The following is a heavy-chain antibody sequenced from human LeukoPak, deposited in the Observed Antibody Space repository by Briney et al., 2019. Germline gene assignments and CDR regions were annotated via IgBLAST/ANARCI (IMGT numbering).Heavy chain of an antibody. CDR3: ARGGYNGHDPYYLDS. Sequence: GGSLRLSCSASGFTVITTYMSWVRQAPGKGLEYVSVIYTGGNTYYADSVKGRFTISRHNSENKIYLQMDSLRPEDTAVYYCARGGYNGHDPYYLDSWGQGSLVTVSS. D-gene: IGHD5-12*01. CDR2: IYTGGNT. CDR1: GFTVITTY. J-gene: IGHJ4*02. V-gene: IGHV3-53*04.